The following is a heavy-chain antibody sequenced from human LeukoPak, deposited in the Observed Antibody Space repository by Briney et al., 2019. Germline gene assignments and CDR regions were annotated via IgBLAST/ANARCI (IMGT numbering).Heavy chain of an antibody. V-gene: IGHV3-7*03. CDR2: IKQDGSDK. D-gene: IGHD2-15*01. CDR1: GFTFSTYW. CDR3: AKDRGYYVDTGTINF. J-gene: IGHJ4*02. Sequence: GGSLRLSCAASGFTFSTYWMTWVRQAPGKGLEWVANIKQDGSDKHYVDSVKGRFTISRDNSKNTLYLQMNSLRAEDTAVYYCAKDRGYYVDTGTINFWGQGTLVTVSS.